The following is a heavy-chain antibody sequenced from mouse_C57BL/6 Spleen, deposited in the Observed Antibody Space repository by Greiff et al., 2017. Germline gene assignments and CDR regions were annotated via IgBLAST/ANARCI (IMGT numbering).Heavy chain of an antibody. D-gene: IGHD1-2*01. CDR2: INPNNGGT. CDR1: GYTFTDYN. V-gene: IGHV1-18*01. J-gene: IGHJ4*01. Sequence: EVKLQESGPELVKPGASVKIPCKASGYTFTDYNMDWVKQSHGKSLEWIGDINPNNGGTIYNQKFKGKATLTVDKSSSTAYMELRSLTSEDTAVYYCARTSLLRKAMDYWGQGTSVTVSS. CDR3: ARTSLLRKAMDY.